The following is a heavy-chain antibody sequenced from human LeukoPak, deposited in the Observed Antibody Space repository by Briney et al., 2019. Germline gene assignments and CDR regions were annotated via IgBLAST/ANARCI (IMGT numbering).Heavy chain of an antibody. Sequence: GGSLRLSCAASGFTFSSYWMHWVRQASGKGLLWVSRINSDGTTTTYADSVKGRFTISRDNAKNTLYLQMSSLRADDTAVYYCARGQATYHDYRGQGTLVSVSS. CDR2: INSDGTTT. J-gene: IGHJ4*02. CDR1: GFTFSSYW. V-gene: IGHV3-74*01. CDR3: ARGQATYHDY.